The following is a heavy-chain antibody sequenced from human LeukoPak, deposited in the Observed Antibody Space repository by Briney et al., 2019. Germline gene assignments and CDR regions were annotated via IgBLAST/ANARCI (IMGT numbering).Heavy chain of an antibody. CDR3: AKDDEGGCTSASCYKWFDP. D-gene: IGHD2-2*02. V-gene: IGHV3-21*04. Sequence: GGSLRLSCAASGFTFSSYSMNWVRQAPGKGLEWVSSISSSSSYIYYADSVKGRFIISRDNSKNTLYLQMNSLRAEDTALYYCAKDDEGGCTSASCYKWFDPWGQGALVIVSS. CDR1: GFTFSSYS. CDR2: ISSSSSYI. J-gene: IGHJ5*02.